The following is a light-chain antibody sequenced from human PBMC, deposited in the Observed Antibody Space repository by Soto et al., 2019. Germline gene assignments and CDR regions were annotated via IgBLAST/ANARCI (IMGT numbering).Light chain of an antibody. J-gene: IGLJ2*01. V-gene: IGLV2-23*02. Sequence: QSALTQPASVSGSPGQSITISCTGTSSDVGSYNFVSWYQQHPGKAPEFIIYEVSKRPSGVSNRFSGSKSGNTASLTISGLQAEDEADYYCCSYASSTSVIFGGGTKLTVL. CDR3: CSYASSTSVI. CDR2: EVS. CDR1: SSDVGSYNF.